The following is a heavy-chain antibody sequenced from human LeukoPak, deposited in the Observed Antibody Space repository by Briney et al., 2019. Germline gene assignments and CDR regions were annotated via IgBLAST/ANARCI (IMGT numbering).Heavy chain of an antibody. D-gene: IGHD6-13*01. Sequence: GGSLRLSCAAYGFPFNSYWMSWLRQAPGGGLEWVANIKQDGSEKYYVHSVKGRFTISRDNAKNSLYLQMNSLRGEDTAVSYCTTDITFPAAAAPGDYWGQGTLVTVSS. CDR3: TTDITFPAAAAPGDY. J-gene: IGHJ4*02. CDR1: GFPFNSYW. CDR2: IKQDGSEK. V-gene: IGHV3-7*01.